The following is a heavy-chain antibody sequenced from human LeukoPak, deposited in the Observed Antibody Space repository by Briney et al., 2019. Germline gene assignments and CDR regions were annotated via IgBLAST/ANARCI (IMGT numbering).Heavy chain of an antibody. V-gene: IGHV1-3*01. Sequence: ASVKVSCKASGYTFTSYTMHWVRQAPGQRLEWMGWINAGNGNTKYSQKFQGRVTMTRNTSISTAYMELSSLRSEDTAVYYCAGGDGGTNFDYWGQGTLVTVSS. D-gene: IGHD4-23*01. CDR2: INAGNGNT. J-gene: IGHJ4*02. CDR1: GYTFTSYT. CDR3: AGGDGGTNFDY.